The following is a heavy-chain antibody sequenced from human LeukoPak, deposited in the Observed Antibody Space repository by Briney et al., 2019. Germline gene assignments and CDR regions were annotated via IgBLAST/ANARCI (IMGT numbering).Heavy chain of an antibody. D-gene: IGHD2-2*02. CDR3: AAPGYCSSTSCYTVDY. CDR2: IYYSGST. V-gene: IGHV4-39*01. J-gene: IGHJ4*02. Sequence: SETLSLTCTVSGGSISSSSSYWGWIRQPPGKGLEWIGSIYYSGSTYYNPSLKSRVTISVDTSKNQFSLKLSSVTAADTAVYYCAAPGYCSSTSCYTVDYWGQGTLVTVSS. CDR1: GGSISSSSSY.